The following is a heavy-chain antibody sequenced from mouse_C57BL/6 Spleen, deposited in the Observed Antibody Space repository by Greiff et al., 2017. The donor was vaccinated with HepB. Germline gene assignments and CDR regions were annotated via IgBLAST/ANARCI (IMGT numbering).Heavy chain of an antibody. J-gene: IGHJ4*01. V-gene: IGHV5-6*01. CDR2: ISSGGSYT. D-gene: IGHD1-1*01. CDR1: GFTFSSYG. Sequence: EVQLQESGGDLVKPGGSLKLSCAASGFTFSSYGMSWVRQTPDKRLEWVATISSGGSYTYYPDSVKGRFTISRDNAKNTLYLQMSSLKSEDTAMYYCARTTVVSMDYWGQGTSVTVSS. CDR3: ARTTVVSMDY.